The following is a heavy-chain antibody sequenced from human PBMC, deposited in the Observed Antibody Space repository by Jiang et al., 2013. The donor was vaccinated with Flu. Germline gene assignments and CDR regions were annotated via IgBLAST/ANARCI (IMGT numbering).Heavy chain of an antibody. CDR1: GGSISRSSYY. J-gene: IGHJ4*02. V-gene: IGHV4-39*01. CDR2: RHYSGSN. CDR3: ATESSGWLF. Sequence: GLVKPSETLSLTCTVSGGSISRSSYYWGWIRQPPGKGLEWIGSRHYSGSNYYNPSLKSRVTISIDTSKNQFSLKLSSVTAADTAVYYCATESSGWLFWGQGTLVTVSS. D-gene: IGHD6-19*01.